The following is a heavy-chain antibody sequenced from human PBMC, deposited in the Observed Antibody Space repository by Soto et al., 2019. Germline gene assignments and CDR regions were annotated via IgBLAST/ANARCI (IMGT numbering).Heavy chain of an antibody. V-gene: IGHV1-46*03. D-gene: IGHD3-22*01. J-gene: IGHJ4*02. CDR3: ARGVYYDSSGYTIGY. CDR1: GYIFTSYY. CDR2: FNPTGDST. Sequence: QVQLVQSGAEVKKPGASVKVSCKASGYIFTSYYIHWVRQAPGQGLEWMGIFNPTGDSTTYAQKFHGRFTMTRYTSTSTVYMELSSLRSEYTAVYYCARGVYYDSSGYTIGYWGQGTLVTVSS.